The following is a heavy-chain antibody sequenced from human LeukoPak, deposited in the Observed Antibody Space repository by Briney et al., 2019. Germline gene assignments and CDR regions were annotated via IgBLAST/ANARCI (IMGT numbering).Heavy chain of an antibody. CDR3: ARDHERGSARPHLVDY. CDR2: IIPIFGTA. CDR1: GGTFSSYA. D-gene: IGHD3-10*01. V-gene: IGHV1-69*05. J-gene: IGHJ4*02. Sequence: AWVKVSCKASGGTFSSYAISWVRQAPGQGLEWMGGIIPIFGTANYAQKFQGRVTMTTDTATATAYMELRDLTFDDTAVYYCARDHERGSARPHLVDYWGQGTLVTVSS.